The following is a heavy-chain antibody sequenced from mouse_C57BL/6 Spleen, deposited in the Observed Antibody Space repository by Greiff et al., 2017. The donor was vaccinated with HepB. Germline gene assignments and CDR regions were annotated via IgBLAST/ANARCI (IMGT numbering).Heavy chain of an antibody. Sequence: QVQLQQPGAELVKPGASVKLSCKASGYTFTSYWMQWVKQRPGQGLEWIGEIDPSDSYTNYNQKFKGKATLTVATSSSTAYMQLSSLTSVDSAVYYCARRTYYSNYVRYAMDDWGQGTSVTVSS. CDR2: IDPSDSYT. V-gene: IGHV1-50*01. J-gene: IGHJ4*01. CDR3: ARRTYYSNYVRYAMDD. CDR1: GYTFTSYW. D-gene: IGHD2-5*01.